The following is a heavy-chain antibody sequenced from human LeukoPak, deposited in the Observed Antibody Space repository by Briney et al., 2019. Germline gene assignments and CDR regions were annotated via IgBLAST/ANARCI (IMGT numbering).Heavy chain of an antibody. CDR3: ARSYSSSSITPPRGYFDL. CDR1: GFTFSSYD. V-gene: IGHV3-13*01. D-gene: IGHD6-13*01. CDR2: IGTAGDT. J-gene: IGHJ2*01. Sequence: GGSLRHSCAASGFTFSSYDMHWVRQATGKGLEWVSAIGTAGDTYYPGSVKGRFTISRENAKNSLYLQMNSLRAGDTAVYYCARSYSSSSITPPRGYFDLWGRGTLVTVSS.